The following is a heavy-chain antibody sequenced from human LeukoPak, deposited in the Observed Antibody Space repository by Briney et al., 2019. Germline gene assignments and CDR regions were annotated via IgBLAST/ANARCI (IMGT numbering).Heavy chain of an antibody. V-gene: IGHV4-61*02. CDR3: AREGKYSSPYFDY. J-gene: IGHJ4*02. CDR2: IKTSGST. Sequence: SETLSLTCTVSGGSISSSSYYWGWIRQPAGKGLEWIGRIKTSGSTNYNPSLKSRVTISIDTSKNQFSLKLSSVTAADTAVYYCAREGKYSSPYFDYWGQGTLVTVSS. D-gene: IGHD6-6*01. CDR1: GGSISSSSYY.